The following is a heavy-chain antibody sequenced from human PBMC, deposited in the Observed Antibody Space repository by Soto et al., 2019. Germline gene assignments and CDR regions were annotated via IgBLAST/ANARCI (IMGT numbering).Heavy chain of an antibody. CDR2: IYYSGST. D-gene: IGHD3-10*01. V-gene: IGHV4-59*01. CDR1: GGPISSYY. J-gene: IGHJ6*02. Sequence: SETLSLTCTVSGGPISSYYWSWIRQPPGKGLEWIGYIYYSGSTNYNPSLKSRVTISVDTSKNQFSLKLSSVTAADTAVYYCARDRGRLISYYYGMDVWGQGTTVTVYS. CDR3: ARDRGRLISYYYGMDV.